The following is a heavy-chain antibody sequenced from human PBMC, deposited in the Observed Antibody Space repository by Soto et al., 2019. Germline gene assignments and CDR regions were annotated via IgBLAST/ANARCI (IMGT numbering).Heavy chain of an antibody. CDR2: IKQDGSEK. V-gene: IGHV3-7*01. J-gene: IGHJ6*03. Sequence: EVQLVESGGGLVQPGGSLRLSCAASGFTFSSYWMSWVRQAPGKGLEWVANIKQDGSEKYYVDSVKGRFTISRDNAKNSLYLQMNSLRAEDXAVYYXARDDGDYYSYYYYMDVWGKGTTVTVSS. CDR3: ARDDGDYYSYYYYMDV. D-gene: IGHD4-17*01. CDR1: GFTFSSYW.